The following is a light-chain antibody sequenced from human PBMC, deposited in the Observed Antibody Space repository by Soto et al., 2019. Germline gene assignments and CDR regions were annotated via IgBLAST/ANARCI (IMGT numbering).Light chain of an antibody. J-gene: IGKJ1*01. Sequence: EIVLTQSPRTLSLSPGERATLSCRASQSVGSDYVAWYQHRPGQAPRLLFSGIFRRATGIPDRFSGSGSGTDFTLTIYRLEPEDFAVYYCQQFSSSPRTFGQGTKV. CDR1: QSVGSDY. V-gene: IGKV3-20*01. CDR2: GIF. CDR3: QQFSSSPRT.